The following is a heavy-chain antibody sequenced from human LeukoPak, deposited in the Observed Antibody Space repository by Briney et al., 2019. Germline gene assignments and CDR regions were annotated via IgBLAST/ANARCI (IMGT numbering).Heavy chain of an antibody. CDR3: ARGNGELVDYYYYGMDV. CDR1: GFTFSSYG. V-gene: IGHV3-33*01. Sequence: PGRSLRLSCAASGFTFSSYGMHWVRQAPGKGLEWVAAIWYDGSNKYYADSVKGRFTISRDNSKNTLYLQMNSLRAEDTAVYYCARGNGELVDYYYYGMDVWGQGTTVTVSS. CDR2: IWYDGSNK. D-gene: IGHD3-10*01. J-gene: IGHJ6*02.